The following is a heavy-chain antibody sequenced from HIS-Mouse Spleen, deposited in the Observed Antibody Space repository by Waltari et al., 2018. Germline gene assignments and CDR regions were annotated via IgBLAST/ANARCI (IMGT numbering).Heavy chain of an antibody. Sequence: QVQLVQSGAEVKKPGASVKVSCKASGYTFTGYYMHWVRQAPGQGVEWMGRINPNSGGTNDAQKFQGRVTMTRDTSISTAYMGLSRLRSDDTAVYYCARPKGVSGSSLPQTDAFDIWGQGTMVTVSS. CDR2: INPNSGGT. CDR3: ARPKGVSGSSLPQTDAFDI. CDR1: GYTFTGYY. J-gene: IGHJ3*02. D-gene: IGHD6-13*01. V-gene: IGHV1-2*02.